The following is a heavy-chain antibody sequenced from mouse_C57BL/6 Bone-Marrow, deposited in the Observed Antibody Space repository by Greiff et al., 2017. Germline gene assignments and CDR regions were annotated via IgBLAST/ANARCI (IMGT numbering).Heavy chain of an antibody. CDR1: GYTFTSYW. V-gene: IGHV1-55*01. J-gene: IGHJ2*01. Sequence: QVQLQQPGAELVKPGASVKMSCKASGYTFTSYWINWVKQRPGQGLEWIGDIYPGSGSTNYNEKFKSKATLTVDTSSSTAYMRLSSLTSEDSAVYYCARIYYGNYVFDYWGQGTTLTVSS. D-gene: IGHD2-1*01. CDR3: ARIYYGNYVFDY. CDR2: IYPGSGST.